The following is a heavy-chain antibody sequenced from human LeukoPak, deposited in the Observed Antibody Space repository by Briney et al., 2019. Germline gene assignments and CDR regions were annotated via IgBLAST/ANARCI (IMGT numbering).Heavy chain of an antibody. D-gene: IGHD1-26*01. CDR3: ARGRSGSYSHYYYYMDV. CDR2: IIPIFGTA. Sequence: SVKVSCKASGGTFSSYAISWVRQAPGQGLEWMGGIIPIFGTANYAQKFQGRVTITADESTSTAYMELSSLRSEDTAVYYCARGRSGSYSHYYYYMDVWGKGTTVTVSS. V-gene: IGHV1-69*13. CDR1: GGTFSSYA. J-gene: IGHJ6*03.